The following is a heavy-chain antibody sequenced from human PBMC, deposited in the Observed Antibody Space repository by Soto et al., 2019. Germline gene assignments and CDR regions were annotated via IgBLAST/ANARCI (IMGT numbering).Heavy chain of an antibody. CDR2: ISVSGNNA. D-gene: IGHD3-22*01. Sequence: GGSLRLSCAASGFAFSTFAMTWVRQAPGKGLEWVAAISVSGNNAYYADSVKGRFTISRDNSQNSVFLQMSSLGADDTAVYYCARDQLRPGILYSLGVLLPEYGLWGQGTLVTVS. J-gene: IGHJ4*02. CDR3: ARDQLRPGILYSLGVLLPEYGL. V-gene: IGHV3-23*01. CDR1: GFAFSTFA.